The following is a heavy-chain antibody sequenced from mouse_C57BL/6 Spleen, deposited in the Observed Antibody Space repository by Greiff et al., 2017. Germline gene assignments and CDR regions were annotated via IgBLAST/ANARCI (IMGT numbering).Heavy chain of an antibody. CDR1: GYAFSSSW. CDR2: IYPGDGDT. CDR3: ARGATVVEDYFDY. V-gene: IGHV1-82*01. Sequence: QVQLKQSGPELVKPGASVKISCKASGYAFSSSWLNWVKQRPGKGLEGIGRIYPGDGDTNYNGKFKGKATLTADKSSSTAYMQRSSLTSEDSAVYFCARGATVVEDYFDYWGQGTTLTVSS. D-gene: IGHD1-1*01. J-gene: IGHJ2*01.